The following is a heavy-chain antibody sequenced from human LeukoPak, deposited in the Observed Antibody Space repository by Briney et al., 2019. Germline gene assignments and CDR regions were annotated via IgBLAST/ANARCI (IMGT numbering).Heavy chain of an antibody. D-gene: IGHD6-13*01. CDR3: ARGYSSSWPFDY. Sequence: SETLSLTCGVFGESFSAYYWNWIRQPPGKGLEWIGEISHGGSTNYNPSLKSRVTISVDTSKNQFSLKLSSVTAADTAVYYCARGYSSSWPFDYWGQGTLVTVSS. CDR2: ISHGGST. CDR1: GESFSAYY. J-gene: IGHJ4*02. V-gene: IGHV4-34*01.